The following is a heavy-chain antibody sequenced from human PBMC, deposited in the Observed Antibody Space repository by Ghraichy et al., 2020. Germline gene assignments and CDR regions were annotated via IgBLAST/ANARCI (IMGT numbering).Heavy chain of an antibody. D-gene: IGHD2-21*02. J-gene: IGHJ6*03. V-gene: IGHV3-23*01. CDR2: ISKSADDT. CDR3: AKTASPHYYFMDV. CDR1: GFTFGSYA. Sequence: GESLNISCAASGFTFGSYAMRWVRQTPGKGLEWVSAISKSADDTYYADSVRGRFTISRDNSKNTLYLHMDSLRAEDSAVYYCAKTASPHYYFMDVWGKGTPVTVSS.